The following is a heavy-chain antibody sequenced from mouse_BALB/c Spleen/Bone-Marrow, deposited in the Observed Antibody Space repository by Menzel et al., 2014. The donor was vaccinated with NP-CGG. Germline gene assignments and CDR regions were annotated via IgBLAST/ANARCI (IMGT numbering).Heavy chain of an antibody. J-gene: IGHJ2*01. CDR1: GFTFSSYG. V-gene: IGHV5-6*01. CDR2: ISSGGSYT. Sequence: EVNVVESGGDLVKPGGSLKLSCVASGFTFSSYGMSWVRRTPDKRLEWVATISSGGSYTYYPDSEKGRFTISRDNAKNTLYLQMSSLKSEDTAMYYCGRNYYGSSYYFDYWGQGTTLTVSS. D-gene: IGHD1-1*01. CDR3: GRNYYGSSYYFDY.